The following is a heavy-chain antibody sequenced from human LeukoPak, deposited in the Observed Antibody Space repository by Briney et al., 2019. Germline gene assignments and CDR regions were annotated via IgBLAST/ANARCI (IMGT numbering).Heavy chain of an antibody. CDR3: TRGAGWLIDY. V-gene: IGHV4-61*02. Sequence: PSETLSLTCIVSGDSISSGSYYWSWIRQPAGKGLEWIGRIYSSGSTNYNPSLKSRLTISVDTSKNQFSLKLSSVTAADTAVYYCTRGAGWLIDYWGQGILVTVSS. CDR2: IYSSGST. J-gene: IGHJ4*02. CDR1: GDSISSGSYY. D-gene: IGHD3-16*01.